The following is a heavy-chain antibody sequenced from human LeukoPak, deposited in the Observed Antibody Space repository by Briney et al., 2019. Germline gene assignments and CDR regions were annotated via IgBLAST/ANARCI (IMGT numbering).Heavy chain of an antibody. D-gene: IGHD2-21*02. J-gene: IGHJ5*02. CDR2: ISHSGNT. Sequence: SETLSLTCTVSGGSIRSSGHYWTWIRQHPEKGLEWIGYISHSGNTYYNPSLKTRISISLGTSSNHFSLRLSSVTAADTAVYYCARARDVCGGGCPEVANWFDPWGQGTLVTVSS. CDR1: GGSIRSSGHY. V-gene: IGHV4-31*03. CDR3: ARARDVCGGGCPEVANWFDP.